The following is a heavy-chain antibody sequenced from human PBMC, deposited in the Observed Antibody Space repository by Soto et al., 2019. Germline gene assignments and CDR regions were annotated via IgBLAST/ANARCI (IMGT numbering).Heavy chain of an antibody. CDR3: ATDLYPLAYYFDY. J-gene: IGHJ4*02. Sequence: QVQLVQSGAEVKKPGASVKVSCKASGYTFTNHGISWVRQAPGQGLEWLGWISGHNGNTKYEQRLQGRVTMTTDTSTSTAYKELRSLKSDDTAVYYCATDLYPLAYYFDYWGQGPPVTVSS. CDR1: GYTFTNHG. CDR2: ISGHNGNT. V-gene: IGHV1-18*01.